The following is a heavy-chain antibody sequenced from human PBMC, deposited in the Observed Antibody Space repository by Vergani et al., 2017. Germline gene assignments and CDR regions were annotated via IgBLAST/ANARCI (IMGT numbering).Heavy chain of an antibody. CDR2: INHSGST. V-gene: IGHV4-34*01. Sequence: QVQLQQWGAGLLKPSETLSLTCAVYGGSFSGYYWSWIRQPPGKGLEWIGEINHSGSTNYNPSLKSRVTISVDTSKNQFSLKLSSVTAADTAVYYCARVVRGSYYYGVDVWGQGTTVTVSS. D-gene: IGHD1-26*01. CDR3: ARVVRGSYYYGVDV. CDR1: GGSFSGYY. J-gene: IGHJ6*02.